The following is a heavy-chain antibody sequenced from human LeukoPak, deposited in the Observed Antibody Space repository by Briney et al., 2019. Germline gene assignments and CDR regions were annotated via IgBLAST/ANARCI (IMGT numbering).Heavy chain of an antibody. D-gene: IGHD2-2*01. CDR2: IYTSGST. CDR1: GGSISSGSYY. CDR3: ARHSTSWSPSPDY. J-gene: IGHJ4*02. Sequence: SETLSLTCTVSGGSISSGSYYWSWIRQPAGKGLEWIGRIYTSGSTNYNPSLKSRVTISVDTSKTQFSLKLSSVTAADTAVYYCARHSTSWSPSPDYWGQGTLVIVS. V-gene: IGHV4-61*02.